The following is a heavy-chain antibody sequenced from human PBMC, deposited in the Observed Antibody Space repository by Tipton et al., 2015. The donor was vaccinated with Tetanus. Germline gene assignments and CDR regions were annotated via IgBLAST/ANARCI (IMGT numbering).Heavy chain of an antibody. J-gene: IGHJ4*02. CDR3: ARETHYYDSSGPEYYFDY. CDR1: GGSISSSNW. CDR2: IYHSGST. Sequence: TLSLTCAVSGGSISSSNWWSWVRQPPGKGLEWIGEIYHSGSTNYNPSLKSRVTISVDKSKNQFSLKLSSVTAADTAVYYCARETHYYDSSGPEYYFDYWGQGTLVTVSS. D-gene: IGHD3-22*01. V-gene: IGHV4-4*02.